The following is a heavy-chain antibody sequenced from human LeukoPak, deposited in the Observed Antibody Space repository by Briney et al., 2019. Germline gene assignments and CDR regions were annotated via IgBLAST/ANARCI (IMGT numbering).Heavy chain of an antibody. V-gene: IGHV3-7*03. J-gene: IGHJ3*02. CDR2: IRQDGSEK. CDR1: GFTFSNYG. Sequence: EGTLRLSCAASGFTFSNYGMGWVRQAPGKGLEWVANIRQDGSEKYYVDSVRGRFTISRDNAKNSLYLQMNSLRAEDTAVYYCARVLYLAVAGTVRAFDIWGQGTMVTVSS. D-gene: IGHD6-19*01. CDR3: ARVLYLAVAGTVRAFDI.